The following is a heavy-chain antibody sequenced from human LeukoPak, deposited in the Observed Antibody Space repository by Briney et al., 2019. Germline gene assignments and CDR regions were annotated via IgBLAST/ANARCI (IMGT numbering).Heavy chain of an antibody. D-gene: IGHD3-22*01. CDR3: ARVKLSTYYYDSSGYYYPYYFDY. CDR2: IYHSGST. CDR1: GGSISSSNW. J-gene: IGHJ4*02. V-gene: IGHV4-4*02. Sequence: SETLSLTCAVSGGSISSSNWWSWVRQPPGKGLEWIGEIYHSGSTNYNPSLKSRVTISVDTSKNQFSLKLSSVTAADTAVYYCARVKLSTYYYDSSGYYYPYYFDYWGQGTLVTVSS.